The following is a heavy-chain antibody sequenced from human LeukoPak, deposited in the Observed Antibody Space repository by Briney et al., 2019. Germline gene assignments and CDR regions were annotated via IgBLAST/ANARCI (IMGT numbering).Heavy chain of an antibody. Sequence: EGSLRLSCAASGFAFSSYTITWVRQAPGKGLEWVANIKQDGTETYYVDSVKGRFTVSRDNAKNSVFLQMNSLRADDTAVYYCARSLSHWELPTNYWGQGTLVTVSS. CDR2: IKQDGTET. J-gene: IGHJ4*02. CDR3: ARSLSHWELPTNY. D-gene: IGHD3-10*01. V-gene: IGHV3-7*01. CDR1: GFAFSSYT.